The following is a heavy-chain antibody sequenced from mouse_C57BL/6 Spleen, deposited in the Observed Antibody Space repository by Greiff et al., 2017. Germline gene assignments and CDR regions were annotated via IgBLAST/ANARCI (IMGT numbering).Heavy chain of an antibody. CDR3: ARGSTMVTRRYFDV. D-gene: IGHD2-2*01. J-gene: IGHJ1*03. Sequence: QVQLQQPGAELVKPGASVKLSCKASGYTFTSYWMQWVKQRPGQGLEWIGEIDPSDSYTNYNQKFKGKATLTVDTSSSTAYMQLSSLTSEDSAVYYGARGSTMVTRRYFDVWGTGTTVTVSS. CDR1: GYTFTSYW. CDR2: IDPSDSYT. V-gene: IGHV1-50*01.